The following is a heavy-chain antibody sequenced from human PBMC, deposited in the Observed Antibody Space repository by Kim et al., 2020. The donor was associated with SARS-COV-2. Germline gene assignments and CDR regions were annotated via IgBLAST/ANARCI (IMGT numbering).Heavy chain of an antibody. D-gene: IGHD3-10*01. CDR2: IYYSGST. CDR1: GGSISSYY. Sequence: SETLSLTCTVSGGSISSYYWSWIRQPPGKGLEWIGYIYYSGSTNYNPSLKSRVTISVDTSKNQFSLKLSSVTAADTAVYYCARSPMDRGVIDYWGQGTLVTVSS. J-gene: IGHJ4*02. CDR3: ARSPMDRGVIDY. V-gene: IGHV4-59*01.